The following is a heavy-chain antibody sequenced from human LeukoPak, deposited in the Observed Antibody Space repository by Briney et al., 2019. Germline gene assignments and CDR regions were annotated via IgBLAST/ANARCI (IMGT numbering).Heavy chain of an antibody. CDR3: ARAGDYGGNSGVY. D-gene: IGHD4-23*01. J-gene: IGHJ4*02. Sequence: GGSLRLSCAASGFTFSKYIMHWVRQAPGKGLEWVAVIWYDGSNKYYADSVKGRFTISRDNSKNTLYLQMNSLRAEDTAVYYCARAGDYGGNSGVYWGQGTLVTVSS. CDR2: IWYDGSNK. CDR1: GFTFSKYI. V-gene: IGHV3-33*08.